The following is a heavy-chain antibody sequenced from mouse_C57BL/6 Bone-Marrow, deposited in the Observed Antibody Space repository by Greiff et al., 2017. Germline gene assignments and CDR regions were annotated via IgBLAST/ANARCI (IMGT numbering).Heavy chain of an antibody. J-gene: IGHJ1*03. D-gene: IGHD1-1*01. Sequence: VQLQQSGPELVKPGASVKISCKASGYAFSSSWMNWVKQRPGKGLEWIGRIYPGDGDTHYNGKFKSKATLTADKSSSTAYMQLSSLTSEDSAVYLWARRTVVGRYFDVWGTGTTVTVSS. CDR2: IYPGDGDT. CDR3: ARRTVVGRYFDV. CDR1: GYAFSSSW. V-gene: IGHV1-82*01.